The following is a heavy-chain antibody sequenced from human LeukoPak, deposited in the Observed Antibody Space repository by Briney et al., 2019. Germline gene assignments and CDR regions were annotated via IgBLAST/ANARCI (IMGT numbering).Heavy chain of an antibody. CDR2: MNPNSGNT. D-gene: IGHD3-22*01. CDR3: ARYQYYYDSSGFSI. J-gene: IGHJ3*02. Sequence: ASVKVSCKASGYTFTSYDINWVRQATGQGLEWVGWMNPNSGNTGYAQKFQGRVTMTRNTSISTAYMELSSLRSEDTAVYYCARYQYYYDSSGFSIWGQGTMVTVSS. V-gene: IGHV1-8*01. CDR1: GYTFTSYD.